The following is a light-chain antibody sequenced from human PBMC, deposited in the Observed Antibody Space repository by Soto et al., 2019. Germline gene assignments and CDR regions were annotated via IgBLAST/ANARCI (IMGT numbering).Light chain of an antibody. J-gene: IGKJ5*01. Sequence: IVFAQSPGTPSLSPGERATLPCRAIQSVSSSYLAWYQQKPGQAPRLLIYGASGRATGIPDRFSGSGSGTDFTLTISRLEPEDFAVYYCQQYGSSPPITFGQGTRLEIK. CDR1: QSVSSSY. V-gene: IGKV3-20*01. CDR2: GAS. CDR3: QQYGSSPPIT.